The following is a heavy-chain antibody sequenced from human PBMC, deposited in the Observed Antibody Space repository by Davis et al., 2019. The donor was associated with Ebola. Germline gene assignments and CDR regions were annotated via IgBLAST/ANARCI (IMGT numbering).Heavy chain of an antibody. J-gene: IGHJ5*02. V-gene: IGHV1-2*02. Sequence: AASVKVSCKVSGYTLTQFSMHWVRQAPGQGLEWMGWINPNSGGTNYAQKLQGRVTMTTDTSTSTAYMELRSLRSDDTAVYYCARAVAHWFDPWGQGTLVTVSS. D-gene: IGHD4-23*01. CDR2: INPNSGGT. CDR1: GYTLTQFS. CDR3: ARAVAHWFDP.